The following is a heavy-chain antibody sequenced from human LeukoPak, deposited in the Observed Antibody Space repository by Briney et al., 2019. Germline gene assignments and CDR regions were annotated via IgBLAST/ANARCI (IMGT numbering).Heavy chain of an antibody. D-gene: IGHD3-3*01. CDR2: IYYSGST. CDR3: ARGGIYYDFWSGYDAFDI. V-gene: IGHV4-59*01. J-gene: IGHJ3*02. Sequence: SETLSLTCTVSGGSISSYYWSWIRQPPGKGLEWIGYIYYSGSTNYNPSLKSRVTISVATSKNQFSLKLSPVTAADTAVYYCARGGIYYDFWSGYDAFDIWGQGTMVTVSS. CDR1: GGSISSYY.